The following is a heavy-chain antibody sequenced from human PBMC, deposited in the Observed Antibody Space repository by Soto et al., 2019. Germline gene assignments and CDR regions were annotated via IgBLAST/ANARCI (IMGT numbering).Heavy chain of an antibody. CDR2: IYYSVST. CDR3: ASSFSGYDPFYYYYYMDV. V-gene: IGHV4-39*01. D-gene: IGHD5-12*01. CDR1: GGSISSSSYY. Sequence: HLQLQESGPGLVKPSETLSLTCTVSGGSISSSSYYWGWIRQPPGKGLEWIGSIYYSVSTYYNPSLKSRVTISVDTSKNQFSLKLSSVTAADTAVYYCASSFSGYDPFYYYYYMDVWGKGTKVTV. J-gene: IGHJ6*03.